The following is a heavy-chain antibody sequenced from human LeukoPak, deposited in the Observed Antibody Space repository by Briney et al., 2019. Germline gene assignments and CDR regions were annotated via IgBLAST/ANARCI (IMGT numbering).Heavy chain of an antibody. CDR1: GDSISSYY. J-gene: IGHJ6*02. Sequence: SETLSLTCTVSGDSISSYYWSWIRQPPGKGLEWIGYIYYSGSTNYNPSLKSRVTISVDTSKNQLSLKLSSVTAADTAVYYCAGGAVAGPNYYYYGMDAWGQGTTVTVSS. D-gene: IGHD6-19*01. V-gene: IGHV4-59*01. CDR3: AGGAVAGPNYYYYGMDA. CDR2: IYYSGST.